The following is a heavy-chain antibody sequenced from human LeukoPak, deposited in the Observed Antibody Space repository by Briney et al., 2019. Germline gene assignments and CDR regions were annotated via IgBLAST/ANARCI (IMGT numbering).Heavy chain of an antibody. CDR1: GFTFSTYT. CDR3: ANSPNGVLWFGELWFDY. V-gene: IGHV3-23*01. CDR2: ISGSGGST. J-gene: IGHJ4*02. D-gene: IGHD3-10*01. Sequence: PGGSLRLSCAASGFTFSTYTMSWVRQAPGKGLEWVSAISGSGGSTYYADSVKGRFTISRDNSKNTLYLQMNSLRAEDTAVYYCANSPNGVLWFGELWFDYWGQGTLVTVSS.